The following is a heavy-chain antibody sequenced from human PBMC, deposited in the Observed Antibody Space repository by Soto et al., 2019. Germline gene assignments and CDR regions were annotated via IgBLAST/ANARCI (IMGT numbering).Heavy chain of an antibody. Sequence: GGSLRLSCAASGFTVSSNYMSWVRQAPGKGLEWVSVIYSGGSTYYADSVKGRFTISRDNSKNTLYLQMNSLRAEDTAVYYCARVNSYDFWNYYYMDVWGKGTTVTVSS. CDR2: IYSGGST. D-gene: IGHD3-3*01. CDR3: ARVNSYDFWNYYYMDV. V-gene: IGHV3-66*01. CDR1: GFTVSSNY. J-gene: IGHJ6*03.